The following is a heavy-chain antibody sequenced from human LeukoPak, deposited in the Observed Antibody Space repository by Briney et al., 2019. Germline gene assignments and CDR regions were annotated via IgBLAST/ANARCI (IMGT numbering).Heavy chain of an antibody. Sequence: PGESLRLSCAASGFSFSTYCMNWVRQAPGKGLEWISYITSRSTTYYADSVRGRFTISRDNAKNTLYLEMNGLRDDDTAVYYCARRISGSYLDYWGKGTLVTVSS. CDR2: ITSRSTT. D-gene: IGHD3-10*01. CDR1: GFSFSTYC. J-gene: IGHJ4*02. CDR3: ARRISGSYLDY. V-gene: IGHV3-48*02.